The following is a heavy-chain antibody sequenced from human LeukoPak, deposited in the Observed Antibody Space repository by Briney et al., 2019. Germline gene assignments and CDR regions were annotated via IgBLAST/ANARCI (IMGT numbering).Heavy chain of an antibody. CDR3: ARDRSRGYSSDRIDY. J-gene: IGHJ4*02. D-gene: IGHD6-25*01. CDR2: ISYDGSNK. CDR1: GFTFSSYG. V-gene: IGHV3-30*03. Sequence: GGSLRLSCAASGFTFSSYGMHWVRQAPGRGLEWMAVISYDGSNKYYADSVKGRFTISRDNSKNTLYLQMNSLRAEDTAVYYCARDRSRGYSSDRIDYWGQGTLVTVSS.